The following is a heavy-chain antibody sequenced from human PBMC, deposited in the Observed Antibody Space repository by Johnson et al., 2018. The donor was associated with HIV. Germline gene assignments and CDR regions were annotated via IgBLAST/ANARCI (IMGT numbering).Heavy chain of an antibody. CDR1: GFTFSSYG. Sequence: QVQLVESGGGVVQPGGSLRLSCEASGFTFSSYGMHWVRQTPGKGLEWVVFIRYDGSGTHYADSMKGRFTISRDNAKNSVYLQMNSLRVADTAVYYCAKGGVGRDGNRDAFDIWGQGTMVTVSS. CDR3: AKGGVGRDGNRDAFDI. V-gene: IGHV3-30*02. J-gene: IGHJ3*02. CDR2: IRYDGSGT. D-gene: IGHD5-24*01.